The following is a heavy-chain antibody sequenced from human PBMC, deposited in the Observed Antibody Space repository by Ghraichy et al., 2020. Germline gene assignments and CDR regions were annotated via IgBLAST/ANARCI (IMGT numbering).Heavy chain of an antibody. CDR1: GASITSENFY. D-gene: IGHD2-21*02. Sequence: SETLSLTCNVSGASITSENFYWGWIRQPPGKGLEWIGTIYTSGNTYYNPSLKSRVSFSVDTSKNHFSLKLSSVTAADTAVYHCARHGSRVSGILEPWYFDLWGRGTLVTVSS. V-gene: IGHV4-39*01. CDR2: IYTSGNT. J-gene: IGHJ2*01. CDR3: ARHGSRVSGILEPWYFDL.